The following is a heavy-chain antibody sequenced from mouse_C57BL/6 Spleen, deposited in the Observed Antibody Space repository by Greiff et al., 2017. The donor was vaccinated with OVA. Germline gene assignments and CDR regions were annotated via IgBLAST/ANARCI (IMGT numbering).Heavy chain of an antibody. D-gene: IGHD6-5*01. J-gene: IGHJ4*01. Sequence: QVQLKESGPELVKPGASVKISCKASGYAFSSSWMNWVKQRPGKGLEWIGRIYPGDGDTNYNGKFKGKATLTADKSSSTAYMQLSSLTSEDSAVYFCARELQPNYYAMDYWGQGTSVTVSS. CDR3: ARELQPNYYAMDY. CDR2: IYPGDGDT. CDR1: GYAFSSSW. V-gene: IGHV1-82*01.